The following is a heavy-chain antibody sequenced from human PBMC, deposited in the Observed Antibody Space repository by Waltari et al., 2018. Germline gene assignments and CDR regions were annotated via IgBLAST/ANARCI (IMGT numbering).Heavy chain of an antibody. J-gene: IGHJ4*02. Sequence: QVQLQESGPGLVRPSETLSLTCHVSGGSISNYYWTWIRQPAGKGLEWIGRISPSVGINYNPSLKSRVTMSLDTSKNQFSLKLTSVTAADTAVYFCARGGATRPWGSDYWGQGTLVTVSS. D-gene: IGHD6-6*01. V-gene: IGHV4-4*07. CDR3: ARGGATRPWGSDY. CDR1: GGSISNYY. CDR2: ISPSVGI.